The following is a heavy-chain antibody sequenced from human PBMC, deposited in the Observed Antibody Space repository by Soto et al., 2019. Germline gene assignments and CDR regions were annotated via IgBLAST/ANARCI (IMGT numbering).Heavy chain of an antibody. Sequence: GXSVKDSCKASGYTFTGYYMHWVRQAPVQGLEWMGWINPNSGGTNYAQKFQGRVTMTRDTSISTAYMELSRLRSDDTAVYYCARQKGPRRDSSSSNWFDPWGQGTLVTVSS. CDR1: GYTFTGYY. CDR3: ARQKGPRRDSSSSNWFDP. D-gene: IGHD6-6*01. J-gene: IGHJ5*02. V-gene: IGHV1-2*02. CDR2: INPNSGGT.